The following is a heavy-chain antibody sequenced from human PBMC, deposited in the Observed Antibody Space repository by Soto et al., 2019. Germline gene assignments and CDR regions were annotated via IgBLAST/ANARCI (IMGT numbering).Heavy chain of an antibody. D-gene: IGHD3-22*01. CDR2: IYLFESEI. J-gene: IGHJ4*02. V-gene: IGHV5-51*01. CDR3: ARPAYRYDTNSFGY. Sequence: GESLKISCKGSGYSFTTSSLGRLRQMPGTGLDSIRAIYLFESEIRFSPYFQGQVTNSADMSFSNAYLQWSSLRVSDTAMYYCARPAYRYDTNSFGYCGQRTLVTVSS. CDR1: GYSFTTSS.